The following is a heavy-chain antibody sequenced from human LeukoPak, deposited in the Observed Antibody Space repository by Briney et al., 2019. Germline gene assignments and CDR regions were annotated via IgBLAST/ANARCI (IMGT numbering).Heavy chain of an antibody. J-gene: IGHJ5*02. V-gene: IGHV4-39*01. CDR3: ARTGGYALRGVENWFDP. CDR2: IYFGGRT. CDR1: GGSIRGSSYY. Sequence: PSETLSLTCTVSGGSIRGSSYYWGWISPPPGKWREWIGCIYFGGRTYYNPSLKSRVTISVDTSKNQFSLKLSSLSAADTAVYYCARTGGYALRGVENWFDPGGQGTLVTVFS. D-gene: IGHD3-10*01.